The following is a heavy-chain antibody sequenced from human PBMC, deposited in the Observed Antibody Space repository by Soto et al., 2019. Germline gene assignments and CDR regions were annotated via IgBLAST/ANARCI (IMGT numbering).Heavy chain of an antibody. CDR1: CGSISSSSYY. CDR3: ASQQLVHYYYGMDV. J-gene: IGHJ6*02. CDR2: IYYSGST. Sequence: PSQTLSLTCTVSCGSISSSSYYWGWIRQPPGKGLEWIGSIYYSGSTYYNPSLKSRVTISVDTSKNQFSLKLSSVTAADTAVYYCASQQLVHYYYGMDVWGQGATVT. D-gene: IGHD6-13*01. V-gene: IGHV4-39*01.